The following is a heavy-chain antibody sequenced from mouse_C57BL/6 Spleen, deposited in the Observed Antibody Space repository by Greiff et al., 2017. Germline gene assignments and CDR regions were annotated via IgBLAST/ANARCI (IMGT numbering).Heavy chain of an antibody. D-gene: IGHD2-3*01. J-gene: IGHJ3*01. CDR3: ARSHDGFSWFAY. Sequence: EVKVVESGPELVKPGASVKISCKASGYSFTDYNMNWVKQSNGKSLEWIGVINPNYGTTSYNQKFKGKATLTVDQSSSPAYMQLNSLTSEDSAVYYCARSHDGFSWFAYWGQGTLVTVSA. CDR2: INPNYGTT. V-gene: IGHV1-39*01. CDR1: GYSFTDYN.